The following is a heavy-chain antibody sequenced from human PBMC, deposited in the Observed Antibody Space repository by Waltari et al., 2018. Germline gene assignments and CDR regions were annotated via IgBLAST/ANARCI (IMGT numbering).Heavy chain of an antibody. CDR2: MSYTGAT. J-gene: IGHJ3*01. CDR1: GVSITSNRHH. CDR3: ATYIGASVGTAAFDV. Sequence: QLQLQESGPGLVKPSETLSLTCSLPGVSITSNRHHWGWIGQPPGRGLEGIGTMSYTGATYSSPSLESRVTVSRDTSKNQLSLKLVSVTAADTAVYYCATYIGASVGTAAFDVWGQGTMVAVSS. V-gene: IGHV4-39*01. D-gene: IGHD1-1*01.